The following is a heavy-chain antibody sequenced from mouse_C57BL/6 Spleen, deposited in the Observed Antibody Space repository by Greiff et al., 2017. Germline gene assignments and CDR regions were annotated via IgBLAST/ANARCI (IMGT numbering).Heavy chain of an antibody. D-gene: IGHD2-4*01. CDR1: GYTFTDYN. Sequence: EVKLLESGPELVKPGASVKISCKASGYTFTDYNMDWVKQSHGKGLEWIGDINPNNGGTNYNQKFKGKATLSVDQSSSTAYVELLSLTSEDTAGDYCAGGYDYDAGGYAMGDWGKGTSGTVAT. CDR2: INPNNGGT. J-gene: IGHJ4*01. V-gene: IGHV1-18*01. CDR3: AGGYDYDAGGYAMGD.